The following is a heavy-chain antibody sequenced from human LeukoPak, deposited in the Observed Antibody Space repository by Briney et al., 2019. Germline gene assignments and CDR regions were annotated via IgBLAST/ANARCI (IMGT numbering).Heavy chain of an antibody. Sequence: GGSLKLSCAASGFTFSSYSMSWVRQAPGKGLEWVATLSGSGKSTFYAASVKGRFTISRDNSKNTLFLQVNNLRAEGTAVYYCAKIGGDSNNFDYWGQGTLVTVSS. CDR3: AKIGGDSNNFDY. CDR1: GFTFSSYS. D-gene: IGHD2-21*02. J-gene: IGHJ4*02. CDR2: LSGSGKST. V-gene: IGHV3-23*01.